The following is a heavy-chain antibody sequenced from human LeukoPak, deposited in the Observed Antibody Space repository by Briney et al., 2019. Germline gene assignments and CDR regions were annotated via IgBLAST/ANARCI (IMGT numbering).Heavy chain of an antibody. CDR1: GGSIDSSNYC. J-gene: IGHJ6*03. CDR2: ISYSGSS. CDR3: ARHHPTVTPYYMDV. V-gene: IGHV4-39*01. D-gene: IGHD4-17*01. Sequence: SETLSLTCTVSGGSIDSSNYCWGWIRQPPGKGLEWIGSISYSGSSYYNPSLKSRVTISVDTSKNQFSLKVNSVTAADTAVYYCARHHPTVTPYYMDVWGKGTTVTISS.